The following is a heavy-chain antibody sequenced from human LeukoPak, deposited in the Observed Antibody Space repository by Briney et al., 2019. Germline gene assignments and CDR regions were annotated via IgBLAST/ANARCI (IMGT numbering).Heavy chain of an antibody. Sequence: GASVKLSCNFSAYSLTEVSTPLVRQAPRKTLEWMGGFDPEDGEAIYAQKAQGRLTMTEDTSIDTAFMELRSLKSEDTAIYYCVTDIRSGWRNYWGQGTLITVSS. J-gene: IGHJ4*02. CDR3: VTDIRSGWRNY. D-gene: IGHD6-19*01. CDR1: AYSLTEVS. V-gene: IGHV1-24*01. CDR2: FDPEDGEA.